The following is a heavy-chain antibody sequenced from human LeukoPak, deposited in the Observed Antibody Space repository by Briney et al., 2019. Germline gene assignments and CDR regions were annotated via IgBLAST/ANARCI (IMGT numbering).Heavy chain of an antibody. V-gene: IGHV5-51*01. CDR2: IYPGDSDT. Sequence: GESLKISCKGSGYSFTNYWIGWVRQMPGKGLEWMGIIYPGDSDTRYSPSFQGQVTFSADKSISTAYLQWSSLKASDTAMYYCATAAAGDYATNYYYYYGMDVWGQGTTVTVSS. CDR3: ATAAAGDYATNYYYYYGMDV. J-gene: IGHJ6*02. CDR1: GYSFTNYW. D-gene: IGHD4-17*01.